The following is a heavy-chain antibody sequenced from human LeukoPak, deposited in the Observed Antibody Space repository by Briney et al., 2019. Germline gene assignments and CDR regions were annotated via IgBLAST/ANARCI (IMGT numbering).Heavy chain of an antibody. J-gene: IGHJ4*02. Sequence: PGGSLRLSCAASGFTFNDYGLHWVRQVPGKGLEWVSSISWHSANKYYAVSVKGRFTISRDNAKNSLYLQMNSLRTEDTALYYCAKDINVMGLGILDFWGQGTLVTVSS. V-gene: IGHV3-9*01. CDR2: ISWHSANK. CDR3: AKDINVMGLGILDF. CDR1: GFTFNDYG. D-gene: IGHD7-27*01.